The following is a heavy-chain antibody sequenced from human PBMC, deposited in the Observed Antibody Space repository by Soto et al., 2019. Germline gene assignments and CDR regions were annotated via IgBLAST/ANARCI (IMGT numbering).Heavy chain of an antibody. Sequence: QVQLQESGPGLVKPSQTLFLTCTVSGGSISSDDYYWSWIRQPPGKGLEWIGHIYYNGNTYYNPSFKCRLTMSLDMSQSQFSMHLTSVIAADSAVYFCARATTVTSSFFYYGLDVWGQGTTVTVSS. CDR3: ARATTVTSSFFYYGLDV. J-gene: IGHJ6*02. V-gene: IGHV4-30-4*01. CDR1: GGSISSDDYY. CDR2: IYYNGNT. D-gene: IGHD4-17*01.